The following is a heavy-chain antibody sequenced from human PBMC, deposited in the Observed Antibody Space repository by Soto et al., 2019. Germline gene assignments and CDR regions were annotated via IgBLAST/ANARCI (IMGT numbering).Heavy chain of an antibody. Sequence: GPSVKVSCKASGYTFTSYDINWVRQATGQGLEWMGWMNPNSGNTGYAQKFQGRVTMTRNTSISTAYMELSSLRSEDTAVYYCARAASTTVTPDRVAFDIWGQGTMVTVS. CDR2: MNPNSGNT. V-gene: IGHV1-8*01. D-gene: IGHD4-17*01. CDR3: ARAASTTVTPDRVAFDI. J-gene: IGHJ3*02. CDR1: GYTFTSYD.